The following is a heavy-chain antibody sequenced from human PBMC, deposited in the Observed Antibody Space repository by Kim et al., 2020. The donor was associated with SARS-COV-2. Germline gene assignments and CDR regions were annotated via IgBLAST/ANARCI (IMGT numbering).Heavy chain of an antibody. CDR3: ARVSYDFWSGYYDYFYYYYGMDV. V-gene: IGHV3-21*01. Sequence: GGSLRLSCAASGFTFSSYSMNWVRQAPGKGLEWVSSISSSSSYIYYADSVKGRFTISRDNAKNSLYLQMNSLRAEDTAVYYCARVSYDFWSGYYDYFYYYYGMDVWGQGTTVTVSS. CDR1: GFTFSSYS. CDR2: ISSSSSYI. D-gene: IGHD3-3*01. J-gene: IGHJ6*02.